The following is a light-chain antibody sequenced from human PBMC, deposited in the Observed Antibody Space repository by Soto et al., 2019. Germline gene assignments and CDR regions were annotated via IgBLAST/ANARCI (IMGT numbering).Light chain of an antibody. V-gene: IGKV3D-20*02. CDR3: QQRSNWPIT. CDR1: QGIGDT. Sequence: EVVMTQSPATLSVSPGEGVTLSCRASQGIGDTLAWYQHKPGQTPRLLIYGASRRAPAIPDRFSGRGSGTDFTLTTSRLEPKDFAFYYSQQRSNWPITFGKGTRLEIK. J-gene: IGKJ5*01. CDR2: GAS.